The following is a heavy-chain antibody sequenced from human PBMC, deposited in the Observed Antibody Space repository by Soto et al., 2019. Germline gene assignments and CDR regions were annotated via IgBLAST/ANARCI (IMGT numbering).Heavy chain of an antibody. Sequence: GGSLRLSCAASGFTFSDHYMDWVRQAPGKGLEWVGRTRNKANSYTTEYAASVKGRFTISRDDSKNSLYLQMNSLKTEDTAAYYCARGGYYYDSSGSHDAFDIWGQGTMVTVSS. V-gene: IGHV3-72*01. D-gene: IGHD3-22*01. J-gene: IGHJ3*02. CDR1: GFTFSDHY. CDR2: TRNKANSYTT. CDR3: ARGGYYYDSSGSHDAFDI.